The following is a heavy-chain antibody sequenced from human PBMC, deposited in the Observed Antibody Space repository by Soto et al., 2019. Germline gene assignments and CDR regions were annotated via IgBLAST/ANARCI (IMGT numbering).Heavy chain of an antibody. Sequence: GGSLRLSCAASGFTFSSYDMHWVRQATGKGLEWVSAIGTAGDTYYPGSVKGRFTISRENAKNSLYLQMNSLRAEDTAVYYCARDLMPYTAMVTPWYFDLWGRGTLVTVSS. V-gene: IGHV3-13*01. CDR1: GFTFSSYD. J-gene: IGHJ2*01. CDR2: IGTAGDT. D-gene: IGHD5-18*01. CDR3: ARDLMPYTAMVTPWYFDL.